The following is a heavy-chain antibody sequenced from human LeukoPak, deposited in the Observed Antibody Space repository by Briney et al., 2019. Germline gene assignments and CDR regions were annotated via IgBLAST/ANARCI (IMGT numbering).Heavy chain of an antibody. J-gene: IGHJ4*02. V-gene: IGHV4-4*07. D-gene: IGHD2-2*01. Sequence: PSGTLSLTCSVSGGSIGTYYWSRIRQPAGKGLEWIGRIYTGGSTNYNPSLKSRVTLSVETPKNQFSLELTSVTAADTAVYYCARAPTAYCLSTNCQPYFDYWGQGILVTVSS. CDR3: ARAPTAYCLSTNCQPYFDY. CDR1: GGSIGTYY. CDR2: IYTGGST.